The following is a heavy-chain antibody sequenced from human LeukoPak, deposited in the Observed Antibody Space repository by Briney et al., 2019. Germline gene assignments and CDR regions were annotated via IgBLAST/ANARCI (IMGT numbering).Heavy chain of an antibody. Sequence: SETLSLTCAVYGGSFSGYYWSWIRQPPGKGLEWIGEINHSGSTNYNPPLKSRVTISVDTSKNQFSLKLSSVTAADTAVYYCARATYCSSTSCPPPFGPWGQGTLVTVSS. CDR1: GGSFSGYY. J-gene: IGHJ5*02. V-gene: IGHV4-34*01. CDR2: INHSGST. D-gene: IGHD2-2*01. CDR3: ARATYCSSTSCPPPFGP.